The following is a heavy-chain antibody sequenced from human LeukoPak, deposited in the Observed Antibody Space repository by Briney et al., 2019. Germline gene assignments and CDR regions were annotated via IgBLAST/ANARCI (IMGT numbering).Heavy chain of an antibody. V-gene: IGHV4-4*07. CDR1: GGSINSFY. Sequence: KASETLSLTCTVSGGSINSFYWTWIRQPAGKGLEWIGRIYSSGSANFNPSLKSRVTMSVDTSKNQFSLRLSSVTAADTAAYFCARENWRSKSIDFDSWGQGTLVTVSS. D-gene: IGHD6-6*01. CDR3: ARENWRSKSIDFDS. J-gene: IGHJ4*02. CDR2: IYSSGSA.